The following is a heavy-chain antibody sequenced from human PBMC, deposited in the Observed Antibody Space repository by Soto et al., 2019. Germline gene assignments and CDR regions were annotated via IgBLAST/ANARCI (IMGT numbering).Heavy chain of an antibody. CDR3: ARGRRGAYYFDY. D-gene: IGHD1-26*01. J-gene: IGHJ4*02. CDR1: GFDFSSDW. Sequence: EVQLVESGGGLVQPGGSLRLSCAVSGFDFSSDWMHWVRQAPGKGLVWVSRIKYDGSATNYADSVKGRFTISRDNAKNTLFLQMNNLRAEDTAVYYCARGRRGAYYFDYWGQGTLVTVSS. CDR2: IKYDGSAT. V-gene: IGHV3-74*01.